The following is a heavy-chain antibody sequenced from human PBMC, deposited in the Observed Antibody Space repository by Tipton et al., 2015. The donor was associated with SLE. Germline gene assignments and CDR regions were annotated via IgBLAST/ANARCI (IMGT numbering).Heavy chain of an antibody. D-gene: IGHD3-16*01. CDR1: GGSISSSSYY. CDR3: ARGSITFGGLTNFDY. V-gene: IGHV4-39*07. Sequence: TLSLTCTVSGGSISSSSYYWDWIRQPPGKGLEWIGEINHSGSTNYNPSLKSRVTISVDTSKNQFSLKLSSVTAADTAVYYCARGSITFGGLTNFDYWGQGTLVTVSS. J-gene: IGHJ4*02. CDR2: INHSGST.